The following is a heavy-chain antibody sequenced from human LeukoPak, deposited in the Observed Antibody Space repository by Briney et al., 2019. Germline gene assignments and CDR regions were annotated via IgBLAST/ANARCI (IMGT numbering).Heavy chain of an antibody. CDR3: ARDKGDYGDYYWFDP. D-gene: IGHD4-17*01. CDR1: GGSISSYY. J-gene: IGHJ5*02. V-gene: IGHV4-59*01. CDR2: IYYSGST. Sequence: SETLSLTCTVSGGSISSYYWSWIRQAPGKGLEWIGYIYYSGSTNYNPSLKSRVTISVDTPKNQFSLKLRSVTAADTAVYYCARDKGDYGDYYWFDPWGQGTLVTVSS.